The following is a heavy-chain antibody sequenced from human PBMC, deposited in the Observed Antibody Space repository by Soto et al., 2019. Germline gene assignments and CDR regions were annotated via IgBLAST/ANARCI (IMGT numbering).Heavy chain of an antibody. J-gene: IGHJ4*02. Sequence: EVQLVESGGDLVQRGGSLRLSCAASGFPFSSYWMHWVRHTPGKGLDWVACISGGGVTTSYADSVTGRFTVSRDNAKNTQSRQISGLRGEYTAVYYGASEYCGLLTGSSTDYWGQGTLVSVSS. CDR1: GFPFSSYW. D-gene: IGHD3-9*01. V-gene: IGHV3-74*01. CDR2: ISGGGVTT. CDR3: ASEYCGLLTGSSTDY.